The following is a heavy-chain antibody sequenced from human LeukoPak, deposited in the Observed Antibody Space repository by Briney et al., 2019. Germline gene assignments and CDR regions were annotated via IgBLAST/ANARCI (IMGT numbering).Heavy chain of an antibody. CDR2: INPSSGST. J-gene: IGHJ4*02. CDR1: GSTFTRYY. Sequence: ASVKVSCKASGSTFTRYYIHWVRQAPGQGLDWMGMINPSSGSTRFAQMFQDRVTMTRDTSTSAVYMELSSLTSEDTAMYYCARSYSSSWSYCDSWGQGTLVTVSS. V-gene: IGHV1-46*01. D-gene: IGHD6-13*01. CDR3: ARSYSSSWSYCDS.